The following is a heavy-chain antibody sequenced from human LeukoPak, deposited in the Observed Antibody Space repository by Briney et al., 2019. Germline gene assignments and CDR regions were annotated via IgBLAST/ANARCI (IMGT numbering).Heavy chain of an antibody. CDR2: INPNSGNT. D-gene: IGHD3-9*01. CDR3: ARAELRYFDWPPGDY. CDR1: GYTFTDYD. V-gene: IGHV1-8*01. J-gene: IGHJ4*02. Sequence: GASVKVSCKASGYTFTDYDINWVRQATGQGLEWMGWINPNSGNTGYTQKFQGRVTMTRNTSISTAYMELSSLRSEDTAVYYCARAELRYFDWPPGDYWGQGTLVTVSS.